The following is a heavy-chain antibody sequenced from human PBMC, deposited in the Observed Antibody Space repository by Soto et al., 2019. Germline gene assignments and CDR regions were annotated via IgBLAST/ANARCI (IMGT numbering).Heavy chain of an antibody. V-gene: IGHV5-51*01. J-gene: IGHJ4*02. CDR2: IYPGDLDA. D-gene: IGHD5-12*01. CDR3: ARLAYSGYEYDS. Sequence: GESLKISCKASGYNFARYWIAWVRQMPGKGLEWMGIIYPGDLDARYSPSFQGQVTISADKSISTVYVQWSSLKASDTAIYYCARLAYSGYEYDSWAQGTLVTVSS. CDR1: GYNFARYW.